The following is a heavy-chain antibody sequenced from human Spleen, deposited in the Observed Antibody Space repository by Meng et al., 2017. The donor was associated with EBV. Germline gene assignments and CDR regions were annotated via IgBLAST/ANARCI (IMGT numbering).Heavy chain of an antibody. CDR2: INHSGST. CDR3: ARWAGGVCFYCDY. J-gene: IGHJ4*02. CDR1: GEVLSGYY. V-gene: IGHV4-34*01. Sequence: QVPLHQWGAGLLKPSETLSLTCAVYGEVLSGYYWTWIRQPPGKGLEWIGEINHSGSTNYNPSLKSRVTISVDTSKNQFSLKLNSVTAADTAVYYCARWAGGVCFYCDYWGQGTLVTVSS. D-gene: IGHD2-8*02.